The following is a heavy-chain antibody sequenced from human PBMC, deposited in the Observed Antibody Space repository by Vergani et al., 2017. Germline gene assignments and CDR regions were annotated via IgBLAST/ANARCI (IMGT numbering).Heavy chain of an antibody. V-gene: IGHV3-33*06. CDR1: GFTFSSYG. Sequence: QVQLVESGGGVVQPGRSLRLSCAASGFTFSSYGMPWVRQAPGKGLEWVAVIWYDGSNKYYADSVKGRFTISRDNSKNTLYLQMNSLRAEDTAVYYCAKDPAGGGFAPWHWGQGTLVTVSS. CDR2: IWYDGSNK. D-gene: IGHD6-13*01. J-gene: IGHJ4*02. CDR3: AKDPAGGGFAPWH.